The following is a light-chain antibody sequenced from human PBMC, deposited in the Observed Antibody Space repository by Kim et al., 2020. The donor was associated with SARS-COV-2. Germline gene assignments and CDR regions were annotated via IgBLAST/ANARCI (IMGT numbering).Light chain of an antibody. Sequence: SPGERATLSCRASQSVSRYLAWYQQKPGQAPRLLIDDASNRATGIPARFSGSGSGTDFTLTISSLEPEDFAVYYCQQRSNWPPYTFGQGTKLEI. V-gene: IGKV3-11*01. CDR3: QQRSNWPPYT. CDR2: DAS. CDR1: QSVSRY. J-gene: IGKJ2*01.